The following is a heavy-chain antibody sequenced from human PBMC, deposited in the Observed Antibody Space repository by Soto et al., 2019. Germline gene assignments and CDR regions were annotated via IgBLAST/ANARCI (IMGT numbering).Heavy chain of an antibody. CDR1: GGSFSGYY. CDR2: INHSGST. V-gene: IGHV4-34*01. J-gene: IGHJ4*02. D-gene: IGHD5-12*01. CDR3: ARGFGRWLRNYFDY. Sequence: SETLSLTCAFYGGSFSGYYWSWIRQPPGKGLEWIGEINHSGSTNYNPSLKSRVTISVDTSKNQFSLKLSSVTAADTAVYYCARGFGRWLRNYFDYWGQGTLVTVSS.